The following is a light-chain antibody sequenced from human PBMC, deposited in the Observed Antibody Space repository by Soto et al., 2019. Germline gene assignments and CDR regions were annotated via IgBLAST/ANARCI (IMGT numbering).Light chain of an antibody. CDR2: AAS. CDR3: QQSYSSPT. J-gene: IGKJ1*01. V-gene: IGKV1-39*01. Sequence: DIQLTQSPSSLSASVGDRVTITCRASQSISIYLNWYQQKPGKAPKLLMYAASNLQSGVPSRFSGSGSATDFSLTISSLQPEDFATYYCQQSYSSPTFGQGTKVEIK. CDR1: QSISIY.